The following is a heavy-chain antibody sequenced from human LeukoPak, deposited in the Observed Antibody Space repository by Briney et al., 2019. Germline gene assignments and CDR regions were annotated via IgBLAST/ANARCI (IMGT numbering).Heavy chain of an antibody. V-gene: IGHV1-69*05. J-gene: IGHJ4*02. D-gene: IGHD3-22*01. CDR1: GGTFSSYA. Sequence: ASVKVSCKASGGTFSSYAISWVRQAPGQGLEWMGGIIPIFGTANYAQKFQGRVTITTDESTSTAYMELSSLRSEDTAVYYCARVPTPYYYDSSGYYFDYWGQGTLVTVSS. CDR2: IIPIFGTA. CDR3: ARVPTPYYYDSSGYYFDY.